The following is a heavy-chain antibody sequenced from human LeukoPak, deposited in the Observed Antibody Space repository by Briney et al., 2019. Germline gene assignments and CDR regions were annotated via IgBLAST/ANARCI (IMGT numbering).Heavy chain of an antibody. D-gene: IGHD4-17*01. CDR3: ARAYGAYGFDY. Sequence: GGSLRLSCAASGFTVSSNYMSWVRQAPGKGLEWVAVISYDGSNKYYADSVKGRFTISRDNSKNTLYLQMNSLRAEDTAVYYCARAYGAYGFDYWGQGTLVTVSS. V-gene: IGHV3-30*03. CDR1: GFTVSSNY. J-gene: IGHJ4*02. CDR2: ISYDGSNK.